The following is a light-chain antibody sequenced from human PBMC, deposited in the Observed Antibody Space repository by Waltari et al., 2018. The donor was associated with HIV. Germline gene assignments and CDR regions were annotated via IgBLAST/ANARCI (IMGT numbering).Light chain of an antibody. V-gene: IGKV3-20*01. Sequence: ELVLTQSPVTLSLSPGERATPSCRASQRINKRFIGWYQQKPGQAPRLLIYSASSRTGGTPDRFSGSGSGTDFTLTINRLEPEDFAVYYCQHSGSSPGVTFGGGTKVDIK. CDR2: SAS. CDR1: QRINKRF. J-gene: IGKJ4*01. CDR3: QHSGSSPGVT.